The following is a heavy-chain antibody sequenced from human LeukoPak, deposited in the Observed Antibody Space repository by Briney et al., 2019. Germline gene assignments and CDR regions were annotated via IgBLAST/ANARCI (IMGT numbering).Heavy chain of an antibody. V-gene: IGHV4-39*01. J-gene: IGHJ3*02. Sequence: SETLSLTCTVSGGSISSSSYYWGWIRQPPGKGLEWIGSIYYSGSTYYNPSLKSRVTISVDTSKNQFSPKLSSVTAADTAVYYCASSVGATLLGAFDIWGQGTMVTVSS. D-gene: IGHD1-26*01. CDR1: GGSISSSSYY. CDR3: ASSVGATLLGAFDI. CDR2: IYYSGST.